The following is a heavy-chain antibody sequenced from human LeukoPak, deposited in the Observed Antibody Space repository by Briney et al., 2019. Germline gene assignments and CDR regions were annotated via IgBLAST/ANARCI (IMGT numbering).Heavy chain of an antibody. Sequence: PWGSLRLSCAASGFTVSSNYMSWVRQAPGKGLEWVSVIYSGCSTYYADSVKGRFTISRDNSKNTLYLQMNSLRAEDTAVYYCASQESSGWYGWFDPWGQGTLVTVSS. CDR1: GFTVSSNY. V-gene: IGHV3-66*02. D-gene: IGHD6-19*01. J-gene: IGHJ5*02. CDR2: IYSGCST. CDR3: ASQESSGWYGWFDP.